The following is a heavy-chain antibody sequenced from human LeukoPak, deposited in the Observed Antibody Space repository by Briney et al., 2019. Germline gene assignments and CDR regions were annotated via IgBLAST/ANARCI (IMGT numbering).Heavy chain of an antibody. CDR2: MNPNSGNT. CDR1: GYTFTGYY. CDR3: ARGRGGRGEYFQH. V-gene: IGHV1-8*02. Sequence: ASVKVSCKASGYTFTGYYMHWVRQAPGQGLEWMGWMNPNSGNTGYAQKFQGRVTMTRNTSISTAYMELSSLRSEDTAVYYCARGRGGRGEYFQHWGQGTLVTVSS. J-gene: IGHJ1*01. D-gene: IGHD3-10*01.